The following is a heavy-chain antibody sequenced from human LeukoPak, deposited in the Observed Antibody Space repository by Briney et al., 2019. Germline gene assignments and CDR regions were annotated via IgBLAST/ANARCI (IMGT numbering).Heavy chain of an antibody. J-gene: IGHJ4*02. CDR1: GFTFSDYY. CDR3: ARERITFGRVIVPNYFDS. V-gene: IGHV3-11*04. CDR2: ISNIGNTM. Sequence: NPGGSLRLSCAASGFTFSDYYMSWIRQAPGKWLEWLSHISNIGNTMYHADSVKGRFTISRDNAKNSLYLEMNSLRAEDTAVYYCARERITFGRVIVPNYFDSWGQGTLVTVSS. D-gene: IGHD3-16*02.